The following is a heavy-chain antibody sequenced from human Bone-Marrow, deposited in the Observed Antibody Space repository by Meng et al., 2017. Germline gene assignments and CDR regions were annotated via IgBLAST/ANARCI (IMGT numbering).Heavy chain of an antibody. Sequence: LSLTCAASGFTFSSYAMHWVRQAPGKGLEWVAVISYDGSNKYYADSVKGRFTISRDNSKNTLYLQMNSLRAEDTAVYYCTTDPYCTNGVCYRGGYYYYGMDVWGQWTTVTV. D-gene: IGHD2-8*01. CDR3: TTDPYCTNGVCYRGGYYYYGMDV. V-gene: IGHV3-30*04. CDR1: GFTFSSYA. J-gene: IGHJ6*02. CDR2: ISYDGSNK.